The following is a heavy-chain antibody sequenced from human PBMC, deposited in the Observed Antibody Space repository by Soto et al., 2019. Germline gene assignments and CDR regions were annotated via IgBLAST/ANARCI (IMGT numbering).Heavy chain of an antibody. CDR3: ARHNHDSSGYYHYYYVMDV. D-gene: IGHD3-22*01. CDR2: INHSGST. J-gene: IGHJ6*04. Sequence: PSEILSLTCAVYGGSGGSFSGYYWSWIRQPPGKGLEWIGEINHSGSTNYNPSLKSRVTISVDTSKNQFSLKLSSVTAADTAVYYCARHNHDSSGYYHYYYVMDVWGKGTTVPVSS. CDR1: GGSGGSFSGYY. V-gene: IGHV4-34*01.